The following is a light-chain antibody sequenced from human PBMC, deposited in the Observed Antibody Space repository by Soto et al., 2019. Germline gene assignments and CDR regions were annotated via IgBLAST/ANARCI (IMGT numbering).Light chain of an antibody. CDR2: DAR. V-gene: IGLV3-21*02. CDR1: DVGGKS. J-gene: IGLJ1*01. Sequence: SSELTQPPSVSVAPGQTATISCGGDDVGGKSVQWYQQKPGQAPVLVLYDARDRPSGIPERFSGSNSGNTATLTISWVEAGDEADFYCQVWDTTTDQYIFGSGTKVTVL. CDR3: QVWDTTTDQYI.